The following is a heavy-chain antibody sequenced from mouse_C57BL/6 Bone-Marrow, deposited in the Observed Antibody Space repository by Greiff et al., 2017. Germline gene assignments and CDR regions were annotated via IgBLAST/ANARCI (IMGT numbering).Heavy chain of an antibody. V-gene: IGHV14-4*01. Sequence: EVQLQQSGAELVRPGASVKLSCTASGFNIKDDYMHWVKQRPEQGLEWIGWIDPENGDTEYASKFQGKATITADTSYNTAYLQLISLTSENTAVYYDTTVFYYDSSLQGWYFYVWGTGTTVTVSS. D-gene: IGHD1-1*01. CDR1: GFNIKDDY. CDR3: TTVFYYDSSLQGWYFYV. J-gene: IGHJ1*03. CDR2: IDPENGDT.